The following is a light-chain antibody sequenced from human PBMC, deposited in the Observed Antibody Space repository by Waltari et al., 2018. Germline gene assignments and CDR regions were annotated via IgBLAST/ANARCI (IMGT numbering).Light chain of an antibody. V-gene: IGKV3-20*01. CDR3: HDGGFSPTWT. J-gene: IGKJ1*01. Sequence: EIVLTQSPGTLSLSPGERATLSCRASQSIASDYLAWYQQKPVQAPRLLSYGVSGRATGIPDRFSVSGSGEDFTLTISRLEPEDFAVYYCHDGGFSPTWTFGQGTKVE. CDR2: GVS. CDR1: QSIASDY.